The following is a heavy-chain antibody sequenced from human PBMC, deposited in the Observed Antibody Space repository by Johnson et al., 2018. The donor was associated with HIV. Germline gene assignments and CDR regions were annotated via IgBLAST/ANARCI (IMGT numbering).Heavy chain of an antibody. CDR3: ARVRPKGSFDI. CDR1: GFTFSDHY. V-gene: IGHV3-11*04. J-gene: IGHJ3*02. D-gene: IGHD1-1*01. Sequence: QVQLVESGGGLVKPGGSRRLSCAASGFTFSDHYMSWIRQAPAKGLEGVSYISSSRSTIYYAASVKGRFTISRDNAKNSLYLQMNSLRAEDTAVYYCARVRPKGSFDIWGQGTMVTVSS. CDR2: ISSSRSTI.